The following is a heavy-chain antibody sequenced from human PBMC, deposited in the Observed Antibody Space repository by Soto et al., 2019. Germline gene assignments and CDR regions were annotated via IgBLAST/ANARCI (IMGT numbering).Heavy chain of an antibody. J-gene: IGHJ4*02. CDR1: GFTFSSYA. CDR3: AKSSSAHNVIGYFDY. D-gene: IGHD1-20*01. CDR2: ISGSGGST. Sequence: GGSLRLSCAASGFTFSSYAMSWVRQAPGKGLEWVSTISGSGGSTYYADSVKGRFTISRDSSKFTLYLQMNSLRAEDTAVYYCAKSSSAHNVIGYFDYWGQGSLVTVS. V-gene: IGHV3-23*01.